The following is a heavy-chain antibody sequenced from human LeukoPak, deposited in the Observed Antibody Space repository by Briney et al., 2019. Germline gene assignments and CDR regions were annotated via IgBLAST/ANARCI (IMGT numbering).Heavy chain of an antibody. CDR2: VYTGEST. CDR3: AKRPRDWYSQIDY. V-gene: IGHV4-61*02. Sequence: TLSLTCTVSGASISSGNDCWSWIRQPAGKGLESIGRVYTGESTNYNPSLKSRVTLSEATTKNQFSLKLTSVTAAATAAYYCAKRPRDWYSQIDYWGQGTLVTVSS. D-gene: IGHD2-21*02. J-gene: IGHJ4*02. CDR1: GASISSGNDC.